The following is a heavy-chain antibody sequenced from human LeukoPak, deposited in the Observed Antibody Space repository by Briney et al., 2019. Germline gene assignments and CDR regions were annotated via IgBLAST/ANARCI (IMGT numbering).Heavy chain of an antibody. CDR2: IYTSGST. CDR1: GGSISSYY. V-gene: IGHV4-4*09. Sequence: PSETLSLTCTVSGGSISSYYWSWIRQPPGKGLEWIGYIYTSGSTNYNPSLKSRVTISVDTSKNQFSLKLSSVTAADTAVYYCARSRVGATPYFEYWGQGTLVTVYS. CDR3: ARSRVGATPYFEY. D-gene: IGHD1-26*01. J-gene: IGHJ4*02.